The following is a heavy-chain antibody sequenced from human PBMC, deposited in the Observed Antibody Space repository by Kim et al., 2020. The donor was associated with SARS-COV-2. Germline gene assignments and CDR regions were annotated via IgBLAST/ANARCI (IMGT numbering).Heavy chain of an antibody. CDR3: ARVDYYDSSGSMWGPVAFDI. J-gene: IGHJ3*02. D-gene: IGHD3-22*01. V-gene: IGHV3-11*06. Sequence: RFTISRDNAKNSLYLQMNSLRAEDTAVYYCARVDYYDSSGSMWGPVAFDIWGQGTMVTVSS.